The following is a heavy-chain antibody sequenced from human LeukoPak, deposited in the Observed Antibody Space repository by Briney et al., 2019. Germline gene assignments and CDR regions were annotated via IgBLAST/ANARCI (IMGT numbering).Heavy chain of an antibody. CDR3: ARTAARRFGY. J-gene: IGHJ4*02. V-gene: IGHV1-46*01. Sequence: ASVKVSCKASGYTFPSYFMHWVRQAPGQGLEWMGIINPTGGSTTYAQKSQGRVTMTRDTSTSTVYMELSSLRSDDTAVYYCARTAARRFGYWGQGTLVTVSS. CDR2: INPTGGST. D-gene: IGHD6-6*01. CDR1: GYTFPSYF.